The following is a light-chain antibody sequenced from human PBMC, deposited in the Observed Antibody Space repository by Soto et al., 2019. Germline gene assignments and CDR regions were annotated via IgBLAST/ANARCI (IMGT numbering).Light chain of an antibody. CDR3: QQYNSHPYT. V-gene: IGKV1-5*03. CDR1: QSIHTW. J-gene: IGKJ2*01. Sequence: DFQMTQSPSTLSASVGDSVTITCRASQSIHTWLAWYQQKPGRTPKLPIYKASVLESGVPSRFSGSGSGTEFTLTISSLQPDDFATYYCQQYNSHPYTFGRGTKLQIK. CDR2: KAS.